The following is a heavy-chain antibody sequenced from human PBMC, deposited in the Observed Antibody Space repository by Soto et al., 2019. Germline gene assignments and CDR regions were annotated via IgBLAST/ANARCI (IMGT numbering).Heavy chain of an antibody. Sequence: QVQLVESGGGVVQPGRSLRLSCAASGFTFSSYGMHWVRQAPGKGLEWVAVISYDGSNKYYADSVKGRFTISRDNSKNTLYLQMNSLRAEDTAVYYCAKDRDLSLDYWGQGSLVTVSS. V-gene: IGHV3-30*18. CDR3: AKDRDLSLDY. CDR2: ISYDGSNK. CDR1: GFTFSSYG. D-gene: IGHD3-16*02. J-gene: IGHJ4*02.